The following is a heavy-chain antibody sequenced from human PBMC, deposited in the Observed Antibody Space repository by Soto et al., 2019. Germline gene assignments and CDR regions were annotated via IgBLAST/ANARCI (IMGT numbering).Heavy chain of an antibody. J-gene: IGHJ6*02. Sequence: LRLSCAASGFTFSSYGMHWVRQAPGKGLEWVAVISYDGSNKYYADSVKGRFTISRDNSKNTLYLRMNGLRAEDTAVYYCARDGRKKQGFYYGMEVWGQGTTVTVSS. CDR3: ARDGRKKQGFYYGMEV. CDR1: GFTFSSYG. CDR2: ISYDGSNK. V-gene: IGHV3-30*03.